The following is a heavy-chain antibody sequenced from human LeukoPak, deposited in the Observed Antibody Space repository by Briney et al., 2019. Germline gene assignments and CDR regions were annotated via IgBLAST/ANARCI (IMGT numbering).Heavy chain of an antibody. D-gene: IGHD3-3*01. J-gene: IGHJ5*02. CDR1: GGSFSGYY. CDR2: INHSGST. Sequence: SETLSLTRAVYGGSFSGYYWSWIRQPPGKGLEWIGEINHSGSTNYNPSLKSRVTISVDTSKNQFSLKLSSVTAADTAVYYCARGGRFLEWFPRWGRGTLVPVSS. V-gene: IGHV4-34*01. CDR3: ARGGRFLEWFPR.